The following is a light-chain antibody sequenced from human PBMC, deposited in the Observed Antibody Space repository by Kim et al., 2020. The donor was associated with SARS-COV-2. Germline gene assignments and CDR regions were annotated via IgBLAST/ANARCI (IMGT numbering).Light chain of an antibody. J-gene: IGKJ5*01. V-gene: IGKV1-33*01. CDR1: QDIRNH. CDR3: QQYENFPIT. Sequence: ASVGDRLTISCQASQDIRNHLNWYQQKPGKAPKLLIYDVSNLETGVSSRFSGSVSGTEFTFTIASLQPEDIATYYCQQYENFPITFGQGTRLDIK. CDR2: DVS.